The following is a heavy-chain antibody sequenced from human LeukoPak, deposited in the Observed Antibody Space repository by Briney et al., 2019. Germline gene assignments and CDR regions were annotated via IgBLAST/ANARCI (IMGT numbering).Heavy chain of an antibody. V-gene: IGHV1-18*01. J-gene: IGHJ5*02. Sequence: VASVKVSCKASGYTFTSYGISWVRQAPGQGLEWMGWISAYNGNTNYAQKLQGRVTMTTDTSTSTAYMELRSLRSDDTAVYYCARIAQYCSSTSCYRGFNWFDPWGQGILVTVSS. CDR2: ISAYNGNT. CDR3: ARIAQYCSSTSCYRGFNWFDP. D-gene: IGHD2-2*01. CDR1: GYTFTSYG.